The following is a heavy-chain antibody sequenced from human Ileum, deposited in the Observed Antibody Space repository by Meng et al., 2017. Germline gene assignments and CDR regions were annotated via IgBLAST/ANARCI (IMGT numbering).Heavy chain of an antibody. Sequence: QVHRVWCRRGVGKSGTALGLSWSASGFTFGSYGMHWVRQAPGKGLEWVAVIWFDGSKTYYADSVKGRFTVSRDNSKNTLYLQMNSLRADDTAVYYCARYRSGSSDYWGPGTLVTVSS. D-gene: IGHD6-19*01. J-gene: IGHJ4*02. V-gene: IGHV3-33*01. CDR3: ARYRSGSSDY. CDR2: IWFDGSKT. CDR1: GFTFGSYG.